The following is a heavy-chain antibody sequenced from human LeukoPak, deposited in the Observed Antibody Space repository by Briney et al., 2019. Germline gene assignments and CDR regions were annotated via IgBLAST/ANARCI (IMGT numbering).Heavy chain of an antibody. CDR3: ARGVSSRWWAFN. V-gene: IGHV1-2*02. CDR2: INPNSGGT. CDR1: GYTFTGYY. Sequence: LRASVKVSCKASGYTFTGYYMHWVRQAPGQGLEWMGWINPNSGGTNYAQKFQGRVAMTRDTSISTAYMELSRLRSDDTAVYYCARGVSSRWWAFNWGQGTLVTVSS. D-gene: IGHD2-15*01. J-gene: IGHJ4*02.